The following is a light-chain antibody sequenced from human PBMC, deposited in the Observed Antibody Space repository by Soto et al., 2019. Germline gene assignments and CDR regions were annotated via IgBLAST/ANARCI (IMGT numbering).Light chain of an antibody. CDR1: HSIIIW. CDR3: QQSYSTPWT. CDR2: KAS. Sequence: DIQITQSPSTLSASVGYRVTITCRAIHSIIIWFAWYQQKPGKAPKLLIYKASSLERGVPSRFSGSGSGTEFTLTISRLQPEDFATYYCQQSYSTPWTFAQGTKVDIK. J-gene: IGKJ1*01. V-gene: IGKV1-5*03.